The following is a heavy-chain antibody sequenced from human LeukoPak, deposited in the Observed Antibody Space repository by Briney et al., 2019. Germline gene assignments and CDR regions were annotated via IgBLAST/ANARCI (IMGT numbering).Heavy chain of an antibody. CDR1: GGTFSSYA. J-gene: IGHJ4*02. V-gene: IGHV1-69*13. CDR2: IIPIFGTA. Sequence: ASVTVSCTASGGTFSSYAISWVRQAPGQGLEWMGGIIPIFGTANYAQKFQGRVTITADESTSTAYMELSSPRSEDTAVYYCASYDSSGPFDYWGQGTLVTVSS. CDR3: ASYDSSGPFDY. D-gene: IGHD3-22*01.